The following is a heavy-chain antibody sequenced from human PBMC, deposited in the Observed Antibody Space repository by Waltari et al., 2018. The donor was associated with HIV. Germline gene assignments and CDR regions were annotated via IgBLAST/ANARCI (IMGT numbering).Heavy chain of an antibody. CDR2: NNPKSGSK. CDR1: GYTFTAYH. Sequence: QVQLVQPGAELGMPGGSVTVSCKASGYTFTAYHMHWGRQATGQRLDWMGGNNPKSGSKKVAQRCHGRVTVTRDTSISTAYMDLSRLEYDDTAVYYCARGSASTIIMTITGFDLWGQGTLVTVSS. CDR3: ARGSASTIIMTITGFDL. D-gene: IGHD3-3*01. J-gene: IGHJ5*02. V-gene: IGHV1-2*02.